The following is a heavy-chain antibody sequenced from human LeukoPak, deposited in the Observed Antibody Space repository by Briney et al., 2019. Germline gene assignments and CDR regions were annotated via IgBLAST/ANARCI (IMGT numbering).Heavy chain of an antibody. D-gene: IGHD5-24*01. CDR2: IYPGDSDT. J-gene: IGHJ4*02. Sequence: GESLQISCKGSGSSFTSYWIGWVHQLPGKGLEWVGIIYPGDSDTRYSPSFQGQVTISADKSISTAYLQWSSLKASDTVMYYCARHHGMATTSPFAYWGQGTLVTGSS. CDR3: ARHHGMATTSPFAY. V-gene: IGHV5-51*07. CDR1: GSSFTSYW.